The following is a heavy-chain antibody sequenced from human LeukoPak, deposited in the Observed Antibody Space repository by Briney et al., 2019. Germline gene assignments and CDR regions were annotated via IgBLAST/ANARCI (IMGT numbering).Heavy chain of an antibody. Sequence: PSETLSLTCTVFGYSINNGYYWGWIRQAPGKGLEWIGSMFHTGNSYYNPSLKRRVTIAIDTSKNQFSLKLSSVTAADTAVYYCAREWNYNAFEIWGQGTMVCVSS. CDR2: MFHTGNS. J-gene: IGHJ3*02. V-gene: IGHV4-38-2*02. D-gene: IGHD1-7*01. CDR1: GYSINNGYY. CDR3: AREWNYNAFEI.